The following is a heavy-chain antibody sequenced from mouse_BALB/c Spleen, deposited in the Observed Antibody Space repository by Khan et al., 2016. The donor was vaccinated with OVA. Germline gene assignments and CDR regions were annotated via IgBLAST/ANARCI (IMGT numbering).Heavy chain of an antibody. CDR3: VMGRTY. CDR1: GYSITSDYA. D-gene: IGHD2-3*01. V-gene: IGHV3-2*02. Sequence: VQLKESGPGLVKPSQSLSLTCTVTGYSITSDYAWNWIRQFPGNKLEWMGYISYSGRTSYNPSLKSRISVTRDTSKNQCLLQLNSVTTEDTATYYCVMGRTYWGQGTLVTVS. J-gene: IGHJ3*01. CDR2: ISYSGRT.